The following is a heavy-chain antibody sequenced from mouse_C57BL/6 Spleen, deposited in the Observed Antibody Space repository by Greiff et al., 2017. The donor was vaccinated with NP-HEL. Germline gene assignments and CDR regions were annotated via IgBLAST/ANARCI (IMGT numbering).Heavy chain of an antibody. CDR3: ARRGYDYNYYAMDY. Sequence: VKLQQPGAELVMPGASVKLSCKASGYTFTSYWMHWVKQRPGQGLEWIGEIDPSDSYTNYNQKFKGKSTLTVDKSSSTAYMQLSSLTSEDSAVYYCARRGYDYNYYAMDYWGQGTSVTVSS. CDR1: GYTFTSYW. V-gene: IGHV1-69*01. CDR2: IDPSDSYT. J-gene: IGHJ4*01. D-gene: IGHD2-4*01.